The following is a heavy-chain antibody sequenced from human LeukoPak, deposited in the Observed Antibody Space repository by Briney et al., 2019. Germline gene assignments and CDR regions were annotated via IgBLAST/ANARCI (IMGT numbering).Heavy chain of an antibody. J-gene: IGHJ5*02. CDR1: GGSISINGYY. CDR2: IYYSGST. Sequence: SETLSLTCTVSGGSISINGYYWSWIRQHPGKGLEWIGYIYYSGSTNYNPSLKSRVTISVDTSKNQFSLKLSSVTAADTAVYYCARDLLRFDPWGQGTLVTVSS. CDR3: ARDLLRFDP. V-gene: IGHV4-61*08.